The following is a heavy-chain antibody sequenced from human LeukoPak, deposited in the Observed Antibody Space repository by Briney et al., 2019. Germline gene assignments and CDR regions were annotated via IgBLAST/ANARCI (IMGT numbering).Heavy chain of an antibody. J-gene: IGHJ4*02. V-gene: IGHV1-69*04. D-gene: IGHD6-13*01. CDR3: ARDQWYSSSWSTEGY. CDR2: IIPILGIA. CDR1: RDTFSDYY. Sequence: PVKVSCKASRDTFSDYYMHWVRQAPVQGLEWMGRIIPILGIANYAQKFQGRVTITADKSTSTAYMELSSLRSEDTAVYYCARDQWYSSSWSTEGYWGQGTLVTVSS.